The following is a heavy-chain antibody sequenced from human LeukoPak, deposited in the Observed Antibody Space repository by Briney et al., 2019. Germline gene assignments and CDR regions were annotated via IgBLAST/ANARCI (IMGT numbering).Heavy chain of an antibody. CDR1: EFNARYTY. D-gene: IGHD4-17*01. V-gene: IGHV3-53*01. Sequence: GGSLRLSCVASEFNARYTYMTWVRQAPGKGLEWISVIYRGGYTDYADSVKGRFTISSGNPKRTLYLQMNSLSAEDTATYYCAIGSTVFHARRWGQGTRVTVSS. CDR3: AIGSTVFHARR. J-gene: IGHJ4*02. CDR2: IYRGGYT.